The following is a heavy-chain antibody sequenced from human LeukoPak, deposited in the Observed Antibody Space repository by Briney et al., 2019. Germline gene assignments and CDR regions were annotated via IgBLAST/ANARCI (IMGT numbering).Heavy chain of an antibody. J-gene: IGHJ4*02. CDR1: GGSFSGYY. Sequence: SETLSLTCAVYGGSFSGYYWSWIRQPPGKGLEWIGEINHSGSTNYNPSLKNRVTISVDTSKNQFSLKLSSVTAADTAVYYCARDRGPLDYWGQGTLVTVSS. D-gene: IGHD3-16*02. V-gene: IGHV4-34*01. CDR3: ARDRGPLDY. CDR2: INHSGST.